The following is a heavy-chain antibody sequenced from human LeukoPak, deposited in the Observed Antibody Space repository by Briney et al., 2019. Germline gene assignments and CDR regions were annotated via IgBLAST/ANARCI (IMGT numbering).Heavy chain of an antibody. CDR3: AREVYDILTGYPS. D-gene: IGHD3-9*01. J-gene: IGHJ4*02. CDR2: IYTSGST. V-gene: IGHV4-61*02. CDR1: GGSISSGSYY. Sequence: SETLSLTCTVSGGSISSGSYYWSWIRQPAGKGLEWIGRIYTSGSTNYNPPLKSRVTISVDTSKNQCSLKLSSVTAADTAVYYCAREVYDILTGYPSWGQGTLVTVSS.